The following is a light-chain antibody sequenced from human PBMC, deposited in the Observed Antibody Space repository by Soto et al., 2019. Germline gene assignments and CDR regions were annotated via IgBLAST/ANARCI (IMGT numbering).Light chain of an antibody. CDR1: QSVSDY. J-gene: IGKJ1*01. Sequence: EVVLTQSPASLSLSPGDRATLSCRADQSVSDYLAWYQQKPGQPPRLLFFDASSRATGVPHRFSAGGSGTDFTLTINKVEPEDSAVYYCQHYGRSPSFGRGTKVDIK. CDR2: DAS. CDR3: QHYGRSPS. V-gene: IGKV3-20*01.